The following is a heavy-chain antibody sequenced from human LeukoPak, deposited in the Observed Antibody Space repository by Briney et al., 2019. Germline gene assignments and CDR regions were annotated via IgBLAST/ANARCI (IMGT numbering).Heavy chain of an antibody. CDR3: ARVSAAAGIDYYYYMDV. CDR2: INPNSGGT. D-gene: IGHD6-13*01. CDR1: GYTFTGYY. V-gene: IGHV1-2*02. Sequence: ASVKVSCKASGYTFTGYYMHWVRQAPGQGLEWMGWINPNSGGTNYAQKFQGRVTMTRDTSISTAYMELSRLRSDDTAVYYCARVSAAAGIDYYYYMDVWGKGTTVTVSS. J-gene: IGHJ6*03.